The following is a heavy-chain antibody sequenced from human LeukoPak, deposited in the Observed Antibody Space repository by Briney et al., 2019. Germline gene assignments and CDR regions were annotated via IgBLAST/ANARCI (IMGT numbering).Heavy chain of an antibody. CDR2: IDHSGST. Sequence: PSETLSLTCAVSGGSIINSNWWSWVRQPPGKGLEWIGEIDHSGSTSYNPSLKSRVTISVDTSKNQFSLKLSSVTAADTAVYYCARQHASITMVRGVIRVWGQGTTVTVSS. CDR1: GGSIINSNW. CDR3: ARQHASITMVRGVIRV. V-gene: IGHV4-4*02. D-gene: IGHD3-10*01. J-gene: IGHJ6*02.